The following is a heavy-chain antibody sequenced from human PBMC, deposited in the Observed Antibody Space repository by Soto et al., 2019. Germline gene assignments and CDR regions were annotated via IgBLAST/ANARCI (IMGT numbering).Heavy chain of an antibody. CDR2: ISYDGTDK. CDR3: VKERYAQLWLEDYGMDV. J-gene: IGHJ6*02. D-gene: IGHD5-18*01. CDR1: GFTFSSYG. Sequence: PWGSLRLSCSASGFTFSSYGIHWFRQAPGKGLEWVALISYDGTDKYYADSVKGRFTISRDNSKNTLYLQMSSLGPEDTAVYYCVKERYAQLWLEDYGMDVWGQGTTVTVSS. V-gene: IGHV3-30*18.